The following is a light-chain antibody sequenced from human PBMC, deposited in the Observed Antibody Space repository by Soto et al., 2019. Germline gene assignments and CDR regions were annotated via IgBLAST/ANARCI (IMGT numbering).Light chain of an antibody. CDR1: QSVNSN. CDR3: QHYHNWPPRT. V-gene: IGKV3-15*01. J-gene: IGKJ1*01. CDR2: GAS. Sequence: VMTQSPATLSVSPGERATLSCRASQSVNSNLAWYQQKPGQAPRLLIFGASTRATGIPARFSGSGSGTEFTLTISSLQSEDFAVYYCQHYHNWPPRTFGQGTKVEIK.